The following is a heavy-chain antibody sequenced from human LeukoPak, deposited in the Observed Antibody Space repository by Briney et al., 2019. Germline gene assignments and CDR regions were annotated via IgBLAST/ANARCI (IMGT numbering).Heavy chain of an antibody. CDR2: IYYSGST. V-gene: IGHV4-59*01. J-gene: IGHJ6*03. CDR3: ARDTYDFWSGMRGDYYYMDV. CDR1: GGSISSYY. D-gene: IGHD3-3*01. Sequence: SETLSLTCTVSGGSISSYYWSWIRQPPGKGLEWIGYIYYSGSTNYNPSLKSRVTISVDTSKNQFSLKLSSVTAADTAVYYCARDTYDFWSGMRGDYYYMDVWGKGTTVTVSS.